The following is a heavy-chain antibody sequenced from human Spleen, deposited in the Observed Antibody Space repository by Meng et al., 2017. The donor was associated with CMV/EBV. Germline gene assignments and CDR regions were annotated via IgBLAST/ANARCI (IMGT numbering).Heavy chain of an antibody. Sequence: QVQLVQSGAEVKKPGASGKVSCKASGYTFTSYGISWVRQAPGQGLEWMGWINPNSGGTNYAQKLQGRVTMTTDTSTSTAYMELRSLRSDDTAVYYCARGWFGELLYPFDYWGQGTLVTVSS. V-gene: IGHV1-18*01. CDR3: ARGWFGELLYPFDY. J-gene: IGHJ4*02. CDR2: INPNSGGT. D-gene: IGHD3-10*01. CDR1: GYTFTSYG.